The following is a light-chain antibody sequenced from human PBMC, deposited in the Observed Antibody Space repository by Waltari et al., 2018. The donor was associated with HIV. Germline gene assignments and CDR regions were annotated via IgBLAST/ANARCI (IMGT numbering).Light chain of an antibody. J-gene: IGKJ5*01. CDR3: QQYGSSPIT. V-gene: IGKV3-20*01. Sequence: IVLTPSPGTLSLSPGQRATLSCRTSLTVTSDYLAWYQQKPGQAPQLLINGESNRATGMPDRFSGSGSGTDFALTISRLQPVDFAMYYCQQYGSSPITFGQGTRLEIK. CDR2: GES. CDR1: LTVTSDY.